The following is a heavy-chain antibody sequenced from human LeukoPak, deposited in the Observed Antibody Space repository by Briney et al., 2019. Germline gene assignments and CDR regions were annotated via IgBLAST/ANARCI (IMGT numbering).Heavy chain of an antibody. J-gene: IGHJ4*02. V-gene: IGHV3-48*03. CDR2: ISSSGSTI. Sequence: GGSLRLSCAASGFTFSSYEMNWVRQAPGKGLEWVSYISSSGSTIYYADSVKGRFTISRDNAKNSLYLQMNSLRAEDTAVYYCARGIGAMVRGFDCWGQGTLVTVSS. CDR1: GFTFSSYE. D-gene: IGHD3-10*01. CDR3: ARGIGAMVRGFDC.